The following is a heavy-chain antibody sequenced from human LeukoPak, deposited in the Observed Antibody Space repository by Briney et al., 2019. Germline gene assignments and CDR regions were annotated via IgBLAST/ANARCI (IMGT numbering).Heavy chain of an antibody. CDR2: ISTHNGNT. Sequence: GASVKVSCKASGYTFTDYGITWVRQAPGQGLEWMGWISTHNGNTNYAQRLQDRVTMTTDTSTSTAYMELRSLRSDDTAVYYCAREPVGATEGPFDYWGQGTLVTVSS. CDR1: GYTFTDYG. J-gene: IGHJ4*02. CDR3: AREPVGATEGPFDY. D-gene: IGHD1-26*01. V-gene: IGHV1-18*01.